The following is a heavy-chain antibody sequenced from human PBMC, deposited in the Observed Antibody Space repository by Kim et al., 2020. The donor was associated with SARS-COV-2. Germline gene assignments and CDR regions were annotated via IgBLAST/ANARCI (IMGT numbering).Heavy chain of an antibody. CDR2: INDNSGAT. D-gene: IGHD2-15*01. J-gene: IGHJ4*02. Sequence: ASVKVSCKASGYTFTGYPLHWVRQAPGQGLEWMGWINDNSGATKHAQKFQSRVTMTRDTSISTLYMELSGLRSDDPAEYYCASRQGPTRRYYLGQGTLVT. V-gene: IGHV1-2*02. CDR3: ASRQGPTRRYY. CDR1: GYTFTGYP.